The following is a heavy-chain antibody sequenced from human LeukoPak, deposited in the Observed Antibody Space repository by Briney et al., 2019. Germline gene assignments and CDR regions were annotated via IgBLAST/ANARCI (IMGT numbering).Heavy chain of an antibody. CDR3: ARALTTLTYEGY. V-gene: IGHV3-21*01. D-gene: IGHD1-1*01. Sequence: GGSLRLSCAASGFTFSSYTMHWIRQAPGKGLEWVSSISGSNSYIFYADSVKGRFAVSRDNAKDSLYLQMNSLRAEDTAVYYCARALTTLTYEGYWGQGTLVTVSS. CDR1: GFTFSSYT. CDR2: ISGSNSYI. J-gene: IGHJ4*02.